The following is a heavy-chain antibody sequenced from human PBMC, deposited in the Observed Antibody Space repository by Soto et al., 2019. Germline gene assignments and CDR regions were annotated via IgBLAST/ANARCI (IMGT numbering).Heavy chain of an antibody. CDR1: GGSFSGYY. Sequence: SETLSLTCAVYGGSFSGYYWSWIRQPPGKGLEWIGEINHSGSTNYNPSLKSRVTISVDTSKNRFSLKLSSVTAADTAVYYCARGDRTVTIFGVVIIGFYYYGMDVWGQGTTVTVSS. J-gene: IGHJ6*02. CDR2: INHSGST. CDR3: ARGDRTVTIFGVVIIGFYYYGMDV. V-gene: IGHV4-34*01. D-gene: IGHD3-3*01.